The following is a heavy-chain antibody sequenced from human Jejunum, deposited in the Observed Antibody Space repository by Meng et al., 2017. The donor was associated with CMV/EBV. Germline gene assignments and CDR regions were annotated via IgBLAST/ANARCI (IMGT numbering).Heavy chain of an antibody. CDR2: ISGYEGNT. CDR3: ARVPLIESVMQAFHY. V-gene: IGHV1-18*01. Sequence: YTFINDGISWVRRAPGQGLEWMGWISGYEGNTNYAQKFQGRVTMTTDTSTSTAYMELRSLRSDDTAVYYCARVPLIESVMQAFHYWGQGTLVTVSS. CDR1: YTFINDG. J-gene: IGHJ4*02. D-gene: IGHD3-16*01.